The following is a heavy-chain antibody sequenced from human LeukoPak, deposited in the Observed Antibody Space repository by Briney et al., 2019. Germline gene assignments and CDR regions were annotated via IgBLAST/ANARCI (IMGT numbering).Heavy chain of an antibody. CDR2: ISGDS. D-gene: IGHD2-2*01. Sequence: GGSLRLSCAASGFTFSSYSMNWVRQAPGKGLEWVSSISGDSNYADSVRGRFTISRDNAKNSLYLQMNSLRVEDTAVYYCARDWYQLSLDYWGQGTLVTASS. CDR1: GFTFSSYS. CDR3: ARDWYQLSLDY. V-gene: IGHV3-21*01. J-gene: IGHJ4*02.